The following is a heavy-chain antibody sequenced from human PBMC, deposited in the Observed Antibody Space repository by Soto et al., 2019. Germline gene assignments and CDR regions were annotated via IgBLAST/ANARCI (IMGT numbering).Heavy chain of an antibody. D-gene: IGHD6-6*01. CDR1: GFTFSSYA. V-gene: IGHV1-69*04. Sequence: PGGSLRLSCAASGFTFSSYAMHWVRQAPGQGLEWMGRIIPILGIANYAQKFQGRVTITADKSTSTAYMELSSLRSEDTAVYYCASSIAAHPYRQLNYWGQGTLVTVSS. CDR3: ASSIAAHPYRQLNY. CDR2: IIPILGIA. J-gene: IGHJ4*02.